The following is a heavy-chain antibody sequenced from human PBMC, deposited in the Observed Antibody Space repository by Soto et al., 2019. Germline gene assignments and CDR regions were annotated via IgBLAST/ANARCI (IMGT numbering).Heavy chain of an antibody. CDR3: AKVAPIFGVVIAAFDI. CDR2: ISGSGGST. Sequence: GSLRLSCAASGFTFSSYAMSWVRQAPGKGLEWVSAISGSGGSTYYADSVKGRFTISRDNSKNTLYLQMNSLRAEDTAVYYCAKVAPIFGVVIAAFDIWGQGTMVTVSS. D-gene: IGHD3-3*01. J-gene: IGHJ3*02. CDR1: GFTFSSYA. V-gene: IGHV3-23*01.